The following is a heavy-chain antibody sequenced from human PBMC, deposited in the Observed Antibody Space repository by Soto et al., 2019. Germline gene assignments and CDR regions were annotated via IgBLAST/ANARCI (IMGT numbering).Heavy chain of an antibody. D-gene: IGHD6-6*01. CDR1: GFTFSSYS. J-gene: IGHJ5*02. CDR2: ISSSSSYI. V-gene: IGHV3-21*01. Sequence: GGSLRLSCAASGFTFSSYSMNWVRQAPGKGLEWVSSISSSSSYIYYADSVKGRLTISRDNAKNSLYLQMNSLRAEDTAVYYCAREIAARGWFDPWGQGTLVTVSS. CDR3: AREIAARGWFDP.